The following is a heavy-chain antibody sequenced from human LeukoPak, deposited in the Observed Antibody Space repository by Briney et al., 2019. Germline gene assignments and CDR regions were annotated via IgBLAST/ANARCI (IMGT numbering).Heavy chain of an antibody. V-gene: IGHV4-4*07. CDR3: ARVEFGGSYSGWFDY. Sequence: PSETLSLTCTVSGGSISSYYWSWIRKPAGKGLEWIGRIYTSGSTNYNPSLKSRVTMSVDTSKNQFSLKLSSVTAADTAVYYCARVEFGGSYSGWFDYWGQGTLVTVSS. J-gene: IGHJ4*02. CDR1: GGSISSYY. CDR2: IYTSGST. D-gene: IGHD1-26*01.